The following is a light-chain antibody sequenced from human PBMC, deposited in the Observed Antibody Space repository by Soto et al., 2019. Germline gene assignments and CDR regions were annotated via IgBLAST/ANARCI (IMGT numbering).Light chain of an antibody. CDR3: QQYNSWPQA. Sequence: EIVLTQSPATLSVSPGERATLSCRASQSVSSNLAWYHQKPGQTPSLLIYGASTRATGIPARFSGSGSGTEFTLTISSLQSEDFAVYYCQQYNSWPQAFGQGNKVEIK. CDR2: GAS. V-gene: IGKV3-15*01. CDR1: QSVSSN. J-gene: IGKJ1*01.